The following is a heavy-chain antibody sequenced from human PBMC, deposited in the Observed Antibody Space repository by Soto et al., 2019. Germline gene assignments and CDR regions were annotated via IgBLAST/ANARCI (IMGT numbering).Heavy chain of an antibody. Sequence: GGSLRLSCAASGFTFSSYDMHWVRQATGKGLEWVSAIGTAGDTYYPGSVKGRFTISRENAKNSLYLQMNSLRAADTAVYYCARGQIAARPGFTFDYWGQGTLVTVSS. J-gene: IGHJ4*02. CDR2: IGTAGDT. V-gene: IGHV3-13*01. CDR3: ARGQIAARPGFTFDY. D-gene: IGHD6-6*01. CDR1: GFTFSSYD.